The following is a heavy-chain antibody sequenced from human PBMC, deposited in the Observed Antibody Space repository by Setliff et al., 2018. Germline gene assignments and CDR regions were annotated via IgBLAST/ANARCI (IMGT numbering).Heavy chain of an antibody. J-gene: IGHJ6*03. CDR3: ARGRPTANPYYYYYMDV. V-gene: IGHV1-3*03. CDR1: GFRFTNFG. D-gene: IGHD4-4*01. Sequence: ASVKVSCKTSGFRFTNFGFSWVRQAPGQRLEWMGWVNAGNGDTKYSQDFQGRVTITRDTSASTAYMDLSSLRSDDMAVYYCARGRPTANPYYYYYMDVWGKGTTVTVSS. CDR2: VNAGNGDT.